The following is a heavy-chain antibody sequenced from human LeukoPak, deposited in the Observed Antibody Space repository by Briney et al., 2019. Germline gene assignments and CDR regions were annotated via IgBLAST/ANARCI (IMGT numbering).Heavy chain of an antibody. Sequence: ASVKVSCKASGYTFTSYYMHWVRQAPGQGLEWMGIINPSGGSTSYAQKFQGRVTMTRDTSTSTIYMELSSLRSEDTAVYYCARDGRHCTGGSCYSERHYNYYYYMDVWGKGTTVTISS. CDR1: GYTFTSYY. CDR2: INPSGGST. V-gene: IGHV1-46*01. J-gene: IGHJ6*03. D-gene: IGHD2-15*01. CDR3: ARDGRHCTGGSCYSERHYNYYYYMDV.